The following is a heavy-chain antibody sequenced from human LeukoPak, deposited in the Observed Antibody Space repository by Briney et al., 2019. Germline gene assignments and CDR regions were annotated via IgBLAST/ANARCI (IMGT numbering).Heavy chain of an antibody. Sequence: GGSLRLSCAASGFTVSSNYMSWVRQAPGKGLEWVSAISGSGGRTYYADSVKGRFTISRDNSKNTLYLQMNSLRAEDTAVYYCAKELTSSGFFDFWGQGILVTVSS. CDR3: AKELTSSGFFDF. CDR2: ISGSGGRT. D-gene: IGHD6-19*01. V-gene: IGHV3-23*01. J-gene: IGHJ4*02. CDR1: GFTVSSNY.